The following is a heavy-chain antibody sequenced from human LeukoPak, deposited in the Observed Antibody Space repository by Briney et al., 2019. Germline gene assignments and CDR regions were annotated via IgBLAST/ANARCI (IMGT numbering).Heavy chain of an antibody. CDR2: INPNSGGT. CDR1: GYTFTGYY. Sequence: ASVKVSCKASGYTFTGYYMHWVGQAPGQGLEWMGWINPNSGGTNYAQKFQGRVTMTRDTSISTAYMELSSLRSEDTAVYYCARESPCSGDGCHARLDYWGQGTLVTVSS. D-gene: IGHD2-15*01. J-gene: IGHJ4*02. CDR3: ARESPCSGDGCHARLDY. V-gene: IGHV1-2*02.